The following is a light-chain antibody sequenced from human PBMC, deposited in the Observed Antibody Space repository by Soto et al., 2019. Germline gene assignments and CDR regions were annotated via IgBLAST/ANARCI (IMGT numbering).Light chain of an antibody. Sequence: QSVLTQPASVSGSPGQSITISCTGTSSDVGSYDFVSWYQQHPGKAPKLMVYEGSKRPSGVSNRFSGSKSGNTASLTISGLQAEDEADYYCCSYAGGSSFVIFGGGTKVTVL. CDR3: CSYAGGSSFVI. J-gene: IGLJ2*01. CDR1: SSDVGSYDF. V-gene: IGLV2-23*03. CDR2: EGS.